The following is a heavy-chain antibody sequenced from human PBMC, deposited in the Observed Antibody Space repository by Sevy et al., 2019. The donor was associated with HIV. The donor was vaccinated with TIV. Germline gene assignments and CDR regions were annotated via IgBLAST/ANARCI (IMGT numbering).Heavy chain of an antibody. J-gene: IGHJ6*02. CDR1: GFTFSSYA. CDR2: ISYDGSNK. Sequence: GGSLRLSCAASGFTFSSYAMHWVRQAPGKGLEWVAVISYDGSNKYYADSVKGRFTISRDNSKNTRYLQMDGLRADDTALYYCAIDDEPDYYYFDMDVWGQGTTVTVSS. CDR3: AIDDEPDYYYFDMDV. V-gene: IGHV3-30-3*01.